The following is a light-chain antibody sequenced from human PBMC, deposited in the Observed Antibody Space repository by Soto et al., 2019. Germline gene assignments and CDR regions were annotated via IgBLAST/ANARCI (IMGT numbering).Light chain of an antibody. CDR3: QQYDSYSPYT. CDR1: QSISSW. J-gene: IGKJ2*01. V-gene: IGKV1-5*03. Sequence: DIQMTQSPSTLSASVGDRVTITCRASQSISSWLAWYQQKPGKDPKLLIYKATSLESGVPSRFSGSGSGTEFTLTISSLQPYGFATYYCQQYDSYSPYTFGQGTKLEIK. CDR2: KAT.